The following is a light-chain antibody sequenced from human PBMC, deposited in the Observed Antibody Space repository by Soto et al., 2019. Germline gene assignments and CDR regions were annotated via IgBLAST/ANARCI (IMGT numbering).Light chain of an antibody. CDR1: QSISSW. V-gene: IGKV1-33*01. CDR2: DAS. J-gene: IGKJ4*01. CDR3: QQYDNLPLT. Sequence: DIQMAQSPSTLSSSVGDRVTITCRASQSISSWLDWYQQKPGKAPKLLIYDASNLETGVPSRFSGSGSGTDFTFTISSLQPEDIATYYCQQYDNLPLTFGGGTQVDIK.